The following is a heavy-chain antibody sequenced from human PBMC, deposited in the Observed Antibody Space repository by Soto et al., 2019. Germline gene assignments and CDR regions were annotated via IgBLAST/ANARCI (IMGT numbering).Heavy chain of an antibody. Sequence: QVRLMQSGPEVRRPGASVTVSCKASGYTFTHYFIHWVRRAPGQGLEWMEYINPKSGDTHYSQTFRGRVSMTRDTSTDTANMGLSSLKSDDTAVYFCARVPGHKNSRGDFWGQGTPITVSS. D-gene: IGHD1-7*01. J-gene: IGHJ4*02. CDR3: ARVPGHKNSRGDF. CDR1: GYTFTHYF. CDR2: INPKSGDT. V-gene: IGHV1-2*02.